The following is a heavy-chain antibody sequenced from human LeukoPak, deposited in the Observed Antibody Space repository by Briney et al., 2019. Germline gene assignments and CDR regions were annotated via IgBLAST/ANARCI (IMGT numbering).Heavy chain of an antibody. CDR1: GGSISSSFYY. CDR2: IYHSGST. CDR3: ARGSTYYDSSGQVPFDY. Sequence: SETLSLTCTVSGGSISSSFYYWGWIRQPPGKGLEWIGSIYHSGSTYYNPSLKSRVTISVDTSRNQFSLNLSSVTAADTAVYYCARGSTYYDSSGQVPFDYWGQGTLVTVSS. D-gene: IGHD3-22*01. V-gene: IGHV4-39*01. J-gene: IGHJ4*02.